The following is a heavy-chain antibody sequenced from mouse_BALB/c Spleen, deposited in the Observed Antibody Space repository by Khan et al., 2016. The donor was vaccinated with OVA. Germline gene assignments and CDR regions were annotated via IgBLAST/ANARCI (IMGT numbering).Heavy chain of an antibody. J-gene: IGHJ2*01. CDR3: TRDRTRRAGYFDY. D-gene: IGHD2-12*01. CDR2: LSRGGSYT. V-gene: IGHV5-6-4*01. CDR1: GFTFSTYT. Sequence: EVELVESGGGLVKPGGSLKLSCAASGFTFSTYTMSWVRQTPEKRLDWVATLSRGGSYTFFPDNVKGRFTISSDNAKNTLYMQMSSLKSENTAMYYCTRDRTRRAGYFDYWGQGTTRTVSS.